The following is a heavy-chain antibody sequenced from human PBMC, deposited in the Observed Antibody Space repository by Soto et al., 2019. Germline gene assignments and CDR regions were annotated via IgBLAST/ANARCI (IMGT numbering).Heavy chain of an antibody. CDR2: IIPMIGRT. J-gene: IGHJ4*02. CDR3: ASWDYDVLTGYSYDD. D-gene: IGHD3-9*01. V-gene: IGHV1-69*01. CDR1: GGTFNNYG. Sequence: QVQLVQSGAEVKKPGSSVKVSCKASGGTFNNYGMGWVRQAPGQGLEWMGGIIPMIGRTNYAQKFQGRLTLTADASWSTAYMELRSLRSDDTAVYYCASWDYDVLTGYSYDDWGQGTLVTVSS.